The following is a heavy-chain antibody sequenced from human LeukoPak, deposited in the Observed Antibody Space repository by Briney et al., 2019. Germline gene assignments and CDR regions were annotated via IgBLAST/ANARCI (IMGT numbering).Heavy chain of an antibody. CDR3: ATSQGTSGWAYFFDY. D-gene: IGHD2-2*01. V-gene: IGHV5-51*01. CDR2: IYPGDSDT. Sequence: GESLKISCKGSGYSFTSYWIGWVRQMPGKSLEWMGIIYPGDSDTRYSPSFQGQVTISADRSISTAYLQWSSLKAWDTAMYYCATSQGTSGWAYFFDYWGQGTLITVSS. CDR1: GYSFTSYW. J-gene: IGHJ4*02.